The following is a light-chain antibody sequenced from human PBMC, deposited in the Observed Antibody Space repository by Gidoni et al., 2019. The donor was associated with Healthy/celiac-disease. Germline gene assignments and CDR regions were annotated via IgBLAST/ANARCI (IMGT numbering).Light chain of an antibody. Sequence: EIVLTQSPGTLSLSPGERATLSCRASQSVSSSYLAWYQQKPGQAPRLLIYGASSRATGIPDRFSGSGSGTDFTLTISRLEPEDFAVYYCQQYGSSSWTFVQXTKVEIK. J-gene: IGKJ1*01. CDR2: GAS. V-gene: IGKV3-20*01. CDR3: QQYGSSSWT. CDR1: QSVSSSY.